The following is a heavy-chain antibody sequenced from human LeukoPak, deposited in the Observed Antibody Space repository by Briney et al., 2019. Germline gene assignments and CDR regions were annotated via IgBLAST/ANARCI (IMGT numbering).Heavy chain of an antibody. CDR3: ARVGSGWSNAN. CDR1: GGSISSYY. Sequence: PSETLSLTCTVSGGSISSYYWSWIRQPPGKGLEWIGYIYYSGSTNYNPSLKSRVTISADTSKNQFSLKLSSVTAADTAVYYCARVGSGWSNANWGQGTLVTVSS. CDR2: IYYSGST. V-gene: IGHV4-59*01. J-gene: IGHJ4*02. D-gene: IGHD6-19*01.